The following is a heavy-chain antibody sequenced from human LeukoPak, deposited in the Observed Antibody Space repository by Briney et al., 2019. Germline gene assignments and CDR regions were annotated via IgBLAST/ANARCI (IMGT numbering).Heavy chain of an antibody. CDR2: IWYDGSNK. J-gene: IGHJ4*02. Sequence: PGRSLRLSCAASGFTFSSYGMHWVRQAPGQGLEWVAVIWYDGSNKYYADSVKGRFTISRDNSKNTLYLQMNSLRAEDTAVYYCARDSSQTMIVVAPGYWGQGTLVTVSS. D-gene: IGHD3-22*01. CDR3: ARDSSQTMIVVAPGY. V-gene: IGHV3-33*01. CDR1: GFTFSSYG.